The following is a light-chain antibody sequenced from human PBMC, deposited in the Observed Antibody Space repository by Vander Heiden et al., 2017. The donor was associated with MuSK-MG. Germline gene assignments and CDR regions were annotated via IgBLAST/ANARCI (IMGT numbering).Light chain of an antibody. V-gene: IGKV4-1*01. Sequence: IVMTQSPGSLTVSLGERATIDCKSSQSLLYSSNNKNYLVWYQQKPGQPPKLLISWASTRESGVPDRFSGNGSETDFTLTINSLQAEDVGVYYCQQDANRAQTFGQGTKLEIK. CDR1: QSLLYSSNNKNY. CDR3: QQDANRAQT. CDR2: WAS. J-gene: IGKJ1*01.